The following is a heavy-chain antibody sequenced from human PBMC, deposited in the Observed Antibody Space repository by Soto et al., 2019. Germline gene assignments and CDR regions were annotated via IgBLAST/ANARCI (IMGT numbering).Heavy chain of an antibody. V-gene: IGHV1-58*01. Sequence: SVKVSCKASGFTFTSSAVQWVRQARGQRLEWIGWIVVGSGNTNYAQKFQERVTITRDMSTSTAYMELSSLRSEDTAVYHWAAALDFCSGQGHYWGQGTLVTVSS. CDR1: GFTFTSSA. CDR2: IVVGSGNT. D-gene: IGHD3-3*01. J-gene: IGHJ4*02. CDR3: AAALDFCSGQGHY.